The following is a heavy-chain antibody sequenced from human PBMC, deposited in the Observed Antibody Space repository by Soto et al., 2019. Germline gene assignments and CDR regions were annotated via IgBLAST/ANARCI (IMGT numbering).Heavy chain of an antibody. V-gene: IGHV1-18*01. Sequence: QVQLVQSGAEVKKPGASVKVSCKASGYTFTSYGISWVRQAPGQGLEWMGWINPYNGTTNYAQKLQGRVTMTTDTSTNTAYMELRRLSSDATAVYYCARDWFGIDYWGQGTLVTVSS. J-gene: IGHJ4*02. CDR2: INPYNGTT. CDR1: GYTFTSYG. D-gene: IGHD3-16*01. CDR3: ARDWFGIDY.